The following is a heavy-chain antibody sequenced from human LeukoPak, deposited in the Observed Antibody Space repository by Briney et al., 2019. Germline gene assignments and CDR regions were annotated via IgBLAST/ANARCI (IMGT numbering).Heavy chain of an antibody. V-gene: IGHV4-59*01. D-gene: IGHD5-24*01. CDR1: GGSISSYY. CDR3: ARGDGYYYFDY. CDR2: IYYSGST. Sequence: SQTLSLTCTVSGGSISSYYWNWIRQPPGKRLEWIGYIYYSGSTNYNPSLKSRVTISIDTSKNQFSLKLSSVTAAGTAVYYCARGDGYYYFDYWGQGTLVTVSS. J-gene: IGHJ4*02.